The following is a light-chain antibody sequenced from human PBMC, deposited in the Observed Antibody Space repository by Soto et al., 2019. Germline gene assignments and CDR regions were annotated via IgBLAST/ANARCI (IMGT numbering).Light chain of an antibody. CDR3: QQYNSYLWT. J-gene: IGKJ1*01. CDR2: DAS. Sequence: DIQMTQSPSTLSAYVGDRVTITCRASQSISSWLAWYQQKPGKAPKPLIYDASSLESGVPSRFSGSGSGTEFTLTISSLQPDDFATYYCQQYNSYLWTFGQGTKVEIK. CDR1: QSISSW. V-gene: IGKV1-5*01.